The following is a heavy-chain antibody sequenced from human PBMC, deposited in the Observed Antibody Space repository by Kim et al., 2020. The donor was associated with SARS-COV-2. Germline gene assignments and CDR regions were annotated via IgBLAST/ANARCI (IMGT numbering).Heavy chain of an antibody. CDR1: GFTFSSYG. D-gene: IGHD5-12*01. CDR2: ISYDGSNK. Sequence: GGSLRLSCAASGFTFSSYGMHWVRQAPGKGLEWVAVISYDGSNKYYADSVKGRFTISRDNSKNTLYLQMNSLRAEDTAVYYCARRRDGYNLNGDGYWGQGTLVTVSS. J-gene: IGHJ4*02. V-gene: IGHV3-30*03. CDR3: ARRRDGYNLNGDGY.